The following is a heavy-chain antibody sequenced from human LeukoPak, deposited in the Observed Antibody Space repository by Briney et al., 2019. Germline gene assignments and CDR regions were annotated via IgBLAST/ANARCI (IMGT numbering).Heavy chain of an antibody. D-gene: IGHD2-15*01. CDR3: ARGSTALDY. CDR2: ISYDGSNK. CDR1: GFTFSSYG. Sequence: GGSLRLSCAASGFTFSSYGMHWVRQAPGKGLEWVAVISYDGSNKYYADSVKGRFTISRDNSKDTLYLQMNSLGDEDTAIYYCARGSTALDYWGQGTLVSVSS. J-gene: IGHJ4*02. V-gene: IGHV3-30*03.